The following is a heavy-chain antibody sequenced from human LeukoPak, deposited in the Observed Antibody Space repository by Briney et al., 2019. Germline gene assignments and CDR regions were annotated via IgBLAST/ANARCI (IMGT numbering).Heavy chain of an antibody. CDR3: ATGGPAYYDFWSGNSYYYYGMDV. J-gene: IGHJ6*02. Sequence: ASVKVSCKTSGYTFTTYGISWVRQAPGQGLEWMGWISAYNGNTNYAQKLQGRVTMTTDASTSTAYMELRSLRSDDTAVYYCATGGPAYYDFWSGNSYYYYGMDVWGQGTTVTVSS. CDR1: GYTFTTYG. V-gene: IGHV1-18*01. D-gene: IGHD3-3*01. CDR2: ISAYNGNT.